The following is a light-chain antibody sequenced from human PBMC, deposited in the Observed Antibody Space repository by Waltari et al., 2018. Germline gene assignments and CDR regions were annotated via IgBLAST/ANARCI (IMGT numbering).Light chain of an antibody. J-gene: IGLJ3*02. CDR1: NFGVDG. Sequence: SYELTQPPSVAVSPGQTARITCAANNFGVDGVNWYQKKSGPAPILVVSDDSVRPSGIPERFSGSNSGSTATLSSRRVEVGDEADYYCQVWDGDSDVWVFGGGTKLTVL. CDR3: QVWDGDSDVWV. V-gene: IGLV3-21*02. CDR2: DDS.